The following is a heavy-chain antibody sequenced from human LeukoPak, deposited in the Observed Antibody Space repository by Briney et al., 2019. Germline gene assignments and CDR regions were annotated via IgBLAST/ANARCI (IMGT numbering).Heavy chain of an antibody. V-gene: IGHV4-59*01. D-gene: IGHD2-21*01. J-gene: IGHJ4*02. CDR1: GGSISSYY. CDR2: IHYSGST. CDR3: ASSIGGDYFDY. Sequence: SETLSLTCTVSGGSISSYYWSWIRQPPGKGLEWIGYIHYSGSTNYNPSLKSRVTISVDTSKNQFSLKLSSVTAADTAVYYCASSIGGDYFDYWGQGTLVTVSS.